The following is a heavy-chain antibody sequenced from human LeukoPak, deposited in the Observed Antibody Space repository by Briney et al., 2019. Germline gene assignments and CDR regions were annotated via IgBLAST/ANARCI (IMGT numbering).Heavy chain of an antibody. J-gene: IGHJ4*02. CDR3: ARGEGEGSSGSRFDY. V-gene: IGHV4-34*01. CDR2: INHSGST. Sequence: SETLSLTCAVYGGSFSGYSWSWIRQPPGKGLEWIGEINHSGSTNYNPSLKSRVTISVDTSTNQFSLKLSSVTAADTAVYYCARGEGEGSSGSRFDYWGQGTLVIVSS. D-gene: IGHD3-22*01. CDR1: GGSFSGYS.